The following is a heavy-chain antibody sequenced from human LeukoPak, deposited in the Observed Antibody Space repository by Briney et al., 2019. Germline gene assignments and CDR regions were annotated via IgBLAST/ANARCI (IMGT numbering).Heavy chain of an antibody. D-gene: IGHD5-18*01. Sequence: SETLSLTCTVSGGSISSYYWSWIRQPPGKGLEWIGYIYYSGSTNYNPSLKSRVTISVDTSKNQFSLKLSSVTAADTAVYYCARVSEGFSYGYPYFHYWGQGTLVTDSS. J-gene: IGHJ4*02. CDR2: IYYSGST. CDR3: ARVSEGFSYGYPYFHY. V-gene: IGHV4-59*01. CDR1: GGSISSYY.